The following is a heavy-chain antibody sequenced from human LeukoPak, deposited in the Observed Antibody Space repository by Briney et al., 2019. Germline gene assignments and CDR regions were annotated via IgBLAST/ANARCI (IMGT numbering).Heavy chain of an antibody. CDR1: GFTFSSYG. CDR2: IRYDGSNK. CDR3: AKCPPNRLLVRYYYYYMDV. J-gene: IGHJ6*03. Sequence: GGSLRLSCAASGFTFSSYGMHWVRQAPGKGLEWVAFIRYDGSNKYYADSVKGRFTISRDNSKNTLYLQMNSLRAEDTAVYYCAKCPPNRLLVRYYYYYMDVWGKGTTVTISS. V-gene: IGHV3-30*02.